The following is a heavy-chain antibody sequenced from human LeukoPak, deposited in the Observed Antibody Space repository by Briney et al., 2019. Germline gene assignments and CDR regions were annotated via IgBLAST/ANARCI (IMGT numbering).Heavy chain of an antibody. V-gene: IGHV3-7*01. Sequence: GGSPRLSCAASGLTFTDFWMNWGRLAPGRGLEWVANIKPDGSEKYYVDSVKGRFAISRDNAKNEVYLEMNSLRAEDTGVYYCSGRDSSRSPRAYWGQGTLVSVSS. CDR3: SGRDSSRSPRAY. J-gene: IGHJ4*02. CDR2: IKPDGSEK. D-gene: IGHD2-2*01. CDR1: GLTFTDFW.